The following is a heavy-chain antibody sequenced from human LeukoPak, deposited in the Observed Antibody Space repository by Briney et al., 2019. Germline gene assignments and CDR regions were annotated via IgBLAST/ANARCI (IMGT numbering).Heavy chain of an antibody. J-gene: IGHJ3*02. D-gene: IGHD2-15*01. Sequence: GGSLRLSCAASGFTFSSYEMNWVRQGPGKGLEWVSYINSSKSTIYYADSVKGRFTISRDNGKNSLYLQMNSLRAEDTAVYYCARDVWPVVAATDGYLDAFDIWGQGTMVTVSS. V-gene: IGHV3-48*03. CDR2: INSSKSTI. CDR3: ARDVWPVVAATDGYLDAFDI. CDR1: GFTFSSYE.